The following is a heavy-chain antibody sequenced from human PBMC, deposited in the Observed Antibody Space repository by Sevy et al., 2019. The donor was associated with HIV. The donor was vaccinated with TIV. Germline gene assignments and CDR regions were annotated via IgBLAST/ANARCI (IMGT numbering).Heavy chain of an antibody. CDR3: AGGHCRPAYYYGMDV. Sequence: ASVKVSCKASGGTFSSYAISWVRQAPGQGLEWMGGNIPIFGTANYAQKFQGRVTITADESTRTADMELSSLRSEDTAVYYCAGGHCRPAYYYGMDVWGQGTTVTVSS. J-gene: IGHJ6*02. CDR1: GGTFSSYA. V-gene: IGHV1-69*13. CDR2: NIPIFGTA.